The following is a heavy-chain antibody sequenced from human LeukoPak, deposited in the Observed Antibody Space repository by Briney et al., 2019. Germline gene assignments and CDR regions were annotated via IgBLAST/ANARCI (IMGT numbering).Heavy chain of an antibody. Sequence: PSETLSLTCTVSGGSISSSSYYWGWIRQPPGKGLEWIGSIYYSGSTYYNPSLKSRVTISVDTSKNQFSLKLSSVTAADTAVYYCARGSGIVVVPAVLHWGQGTLVTVSS. CDR2: IYYSGST. CDR3: ARGSGIVVVPAVLH. V-gene: IGHV4-39*01. D-gene: IGHD2-2*01. J-gene: IGHJ4*02. CDR1: GGSISSSSYY.